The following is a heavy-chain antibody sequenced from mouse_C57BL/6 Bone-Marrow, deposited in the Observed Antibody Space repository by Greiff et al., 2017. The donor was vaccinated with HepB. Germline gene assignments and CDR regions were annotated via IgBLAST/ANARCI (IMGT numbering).Heavy chain of an antibody. Sequence: EVKLVESGPELVKPGGSLKLSCAASGFTFSSYGMSWVRQTPDKRLERVATISSGGSYTYYPDSVKGRFTISRDNAKNTLYLQMSSLKSEDTAMYYCARRWLPPFAYWGQGTLVTVSA. CDR2: ISSGGSYT. CDR1: GFTFSSYG. V-gene: IGHV5-6*01. J-gene: IGHJ3*01. D-gene: IGHD2-2*01. CDR3: ARRWLPPFAY.